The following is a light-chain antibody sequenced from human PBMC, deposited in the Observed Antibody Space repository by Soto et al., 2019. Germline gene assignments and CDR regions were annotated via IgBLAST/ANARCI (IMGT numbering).Light chain of an antibody. CDR1: SSDVGSYNR. Sequence: QSALTQPPSVSGSPGQSVTISCTGTSSDVGSYNRVSGYQHPPGTAPKLMIYEVSNRPSGVPDRFSGSKSGNTASLTISGLQAEDEADYYCSSYTSSSTYVFGTGTKLTVL. CDR3: SSYTSSSTYV. J-gene: IGLJ1*01. V-gene: IGLV2-18*02. CDR2: EVS.